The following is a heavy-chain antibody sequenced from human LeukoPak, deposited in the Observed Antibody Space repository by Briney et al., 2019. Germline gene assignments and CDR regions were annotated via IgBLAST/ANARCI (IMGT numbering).Heavy chain of an antibody. CDR2: IYTSGST. CDR3: ARTTYYYGSGSYGFDP. J-gene: IGHJ5*02. Sequence: SETLSLTCTVSGGSISSYYWSWIRQPAGKGLEWIGRIYTSGSTNYNPSLKSRVTMSVDTSKNQFSLKLSSVTAADTAVYYCARTTYYYGSGSYGFDPWGQGTLVTVSS. V-gene: IGHV4-4*07. CDR1: GGSISSYY. D-gene: IGHD3-10*01.